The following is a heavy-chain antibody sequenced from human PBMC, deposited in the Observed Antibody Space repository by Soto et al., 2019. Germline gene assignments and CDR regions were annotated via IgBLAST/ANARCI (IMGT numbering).Heavy chain of an antibody. D-gene: IGHD3-22*01. CDR1: VFTVSASV. V-gene: IGHV3-23*01. CDR3: VKWHTSNFDSLPFTGFDF. CDR2: MSGDGRT. J-gene: IGHJ4*02. Sequence: GSLRLACVGSVFTVSASVMAWVRQAPGKGLEWLSVMSGDGRTRYALSVTGRFTISRDNSKNTLYLQMRSLRAEDAAAYYCVKWHTSNFDSLPFTGFDFWGQGTQVTVSS.